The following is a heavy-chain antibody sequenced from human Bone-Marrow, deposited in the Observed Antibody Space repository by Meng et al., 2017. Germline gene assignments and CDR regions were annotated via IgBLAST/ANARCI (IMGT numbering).Heavy chain of an antibody. Sequence: ASVKVSCKASGYTFTNYAMNWVRQAPGQGLECMGWINTNTGNPTYAQGFTGRFVFSFDTSVSTAYLQINSLKPEDTAVYYRARTAVEANYFDYWGQGALVTVSS. CDR2: INTNTGNP. CDR3: ARTAVEANYFDY. CDR1: GYTFTNYA. D-gene: IGHD5-24*01. V-gene: IGHV7-4-1*02. J-gene: IGHJ4*02.